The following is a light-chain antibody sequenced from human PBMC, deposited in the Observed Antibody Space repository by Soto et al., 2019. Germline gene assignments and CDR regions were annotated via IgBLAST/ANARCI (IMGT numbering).Light chain of an antibody. V-gene: IGKV1-39*01. Sequence: IQITQSASSLSASVGDRVTLTFRASQSIISYLNWYHQKPGKAPKLLIYAAYSLHSGVPSRFSGSGSGRDFTLTISSMQHEDLETYYCQQSYSTQLTCGQGKRLEIK. CDR1: QSIISY. CDR2: AAY. CDR3: QQSYSTQLT. J-gene: IGKJ5*01.